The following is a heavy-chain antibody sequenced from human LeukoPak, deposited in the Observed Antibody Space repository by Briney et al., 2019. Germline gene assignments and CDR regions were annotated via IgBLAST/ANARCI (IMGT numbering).Heavy chain of an antibody. CDR3: ASSKTNGDSSGWYAWFDP. J-gene: IGHJ5*02. CDR2: IYYSGST. V-gene: IGHV4-59*01. CDR1: GGSISSYY. D-gene: IGHD6-19*01. Sequence: PSETLSLTCTVSGGSISSYYWSWIRQPREKGLEWIGYIYYSGSTKYNPSLKSRVSISVDTSKNQFSLKLSSATSADTAVYYCASSKTNGDSSGWYAWFDPWGQGTLVTVSS.